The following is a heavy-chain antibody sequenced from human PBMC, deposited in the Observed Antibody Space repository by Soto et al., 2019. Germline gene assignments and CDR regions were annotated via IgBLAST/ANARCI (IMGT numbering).Heavy chain of an antibody. CDR1: GFTFSDNW. D-gene: IGHD3-10*01. CDR2: IETDGSEK. Sequence: EVQLVESGGGLVQPGGSLRLSCAASGFTFSDNWMSWVRQAPGKGLECVANIETDGSEKYYVDPVKGRFTISRDNAKNSLYLQMNSLRAEDTAVYYCATSMGRGGNDYWGQGTLVAVSS. V-gene: IGHV3-7*05. J-gene: IGHJ4*02. CDR3: ATSMGRGGNDY.